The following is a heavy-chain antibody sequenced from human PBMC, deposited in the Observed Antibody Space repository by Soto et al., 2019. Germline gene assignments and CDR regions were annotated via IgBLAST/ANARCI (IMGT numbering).Heavy chain of an antibody. Sequence: PSETLSLTCTVSGGSISSGGYYWSWIRQHPGKGLEWIGYIYYSGSTYYNPSLKSRVTISVDTSKNQFSLKLSSVTAADTAVYYCARLDIVVVPAAIDYWGQGTLVTVSS. D-gene: IGHD2-2*01. V-gene: IGHV4-31*03. J-gene: IGHJ4*02. CDR2: IYYSGST. CDR3: ARLDIVVVPAAIDY. CDR1: GGSISSGGYY.